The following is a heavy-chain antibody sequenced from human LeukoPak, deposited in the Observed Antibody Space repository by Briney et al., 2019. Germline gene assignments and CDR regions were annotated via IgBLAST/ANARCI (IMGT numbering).Heavy chain of an antibody. V-gene: IGHV4-34*01. Sequence: SETLSLTCAVYGGSFSGYYWSWIRQPPGKGLEWIGEINHSGSTNYNPSLKSRVTISVDTSKNQFSLKLSSVTAADTAVYYCARGRSQFLTILGVVTKDYFDYWGQGTLVTVSS. J-gene: IGHJ4*02. CDR2: INHSGST. D-gene: IGHD3-3*01. CDR3: ARGRSQFLTILGVVTKDYFDY. CDR1: GGSFSGYY.